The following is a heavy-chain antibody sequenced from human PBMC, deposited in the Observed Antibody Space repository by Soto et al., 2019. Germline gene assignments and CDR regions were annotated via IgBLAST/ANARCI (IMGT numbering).Heavy chain of an antibody. D-gene: IGHD3-22*01. CDR1: GYSVTAYG. V-gene: IGHV1-18*01. Sequence: QVQLVQSGPEVKMPGSSVKVSCKTSGYSVTAYGLAWLRQAPGQRPEWLGWVGTNNANTNYAQKFQDRVTMTTDRYPTPTYMELRSLRSDDTAVYYCARELNTDTSAYYSFAFWGKGTLVNVSS. J-gene: IGHJ4*02. CDR3: ARELNTDTSAYYSFAF. CDR2: VGTNNANT.